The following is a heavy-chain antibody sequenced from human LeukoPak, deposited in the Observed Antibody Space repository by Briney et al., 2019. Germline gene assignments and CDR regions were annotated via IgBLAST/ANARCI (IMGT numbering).Heavy chain of an antibody. Sequence: ASVKVSCKASGYTFTGYYMHWVRQAPGQGLERMGWINPNSGGTNYAQKFQGRVTMTRDTSISTAYMELSRLRSDDTAVYYCARXRRKPSMDFDYWGQGTLVTVSS. D-gene: IGHD6-6*01. J-gene: IGHJ4*02. V-gene: IGHV1-2*02. CDR3: ARXRRKPSMDFDY. CDR2: INPNSGGT. CDR1: GYTFTGYY.